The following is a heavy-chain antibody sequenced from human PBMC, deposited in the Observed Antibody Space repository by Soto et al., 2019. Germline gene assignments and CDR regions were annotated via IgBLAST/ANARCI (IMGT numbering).Heavy chain of an antibody. J-gene: IGHJ6*03. Sequence: QVQLVQSGAEVKKPGASVKVSCKASGYTFTSYDINWVRQATGQGLEWMGWMNPNSGNTGYAQKFQGRVTMTRNTSISTAYMELSSLRSEDTAVYYCMVMAGGYYYYYMDVWGKGTTVTVSS. V-gene: IGHV1-8*01. D-gene: IGHD3-22*01. CDR2: MNPNSGNT. CDR1: GYTFTSYD. CDR3: MVMAGGYYYYYMDV.